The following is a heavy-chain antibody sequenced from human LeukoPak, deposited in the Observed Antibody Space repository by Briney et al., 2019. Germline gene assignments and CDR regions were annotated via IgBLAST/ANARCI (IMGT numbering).Heavy chain of an antibody. J-gene: IGHJ4*02. CDR3: ARDGDDEGRDYYFDY. CDR2: ISAYNGNT. V-gene: IGHV1-18*01. CDR1: GYTFTSYG. D-gene: IGHD7-27*01. Sequence: ASVKVSCKASGYTFTSYGISWVRQAPGQGLEWMGWISAYNGNTNYAQKLQGRVTITADESTSTAYMELSSLRSEDTAVYYCARDGDDEGRDYYFDYWGQGTLVTVSS.